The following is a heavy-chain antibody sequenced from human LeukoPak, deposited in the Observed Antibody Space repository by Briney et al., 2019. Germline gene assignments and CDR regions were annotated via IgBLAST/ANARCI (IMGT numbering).Heavy chain of an antibody. Sequence: SETLSLTCTVSGGSISSYYWGWIRQPPGQGLEWIGSIYYSGYTYSNPSLKSRVTISVDTSKNQFSLKLSSVTAADTAVYYCARVRRPDYYDSSGYYSDYWGQGTLVTVSS. J-gene: IGHJ4*02. CDR1: GGSISSYY. V-gene: IGHV4-39*07. CDR2: IYYSGYT. CDR3: ARVRRPDYYDSSGYYSDY. D-gene: IGHD3-22*01.